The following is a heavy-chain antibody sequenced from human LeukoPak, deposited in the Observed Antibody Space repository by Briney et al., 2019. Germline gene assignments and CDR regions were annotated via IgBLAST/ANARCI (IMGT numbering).Heavy chain of an antibody. V-gene: IGHV4-34*01. D-gene: IGHD6-6*01. CDR3: ARGPAYFGISSRWFDP. CDR2: INHSGNT. J-gene: IGHJ5*02. CDR1: SGSFSGYY. Sequence: SETLSLTCAVYSGSFSGYYWSWIRQPPGKGLEWIGEINHSGNTNYNPSLKTRVTISVDTSKNQFSLKLSSVTAADTAVYYCARGPAYFGISSRWFDPWGQGTLVTVSS.